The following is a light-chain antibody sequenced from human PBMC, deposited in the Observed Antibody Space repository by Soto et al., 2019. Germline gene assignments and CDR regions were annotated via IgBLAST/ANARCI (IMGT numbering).Light chain of an antibody. J-gene: IGKJ1*01. CDR2: AAS. CDR1: QNIARY. CDR3: QQSFTTPWT. V-gene: IGKV1-39*01. Sequence: DSQMTQSPSSLSASVGDRVTITCRASQNIARYLSWYQQKPRKAPQLLISAASSLQSGVPSRFSGSGSGTDFTLTISSLQPEDFSTYYCQQSFTTPWTFGQGTKVEIK.